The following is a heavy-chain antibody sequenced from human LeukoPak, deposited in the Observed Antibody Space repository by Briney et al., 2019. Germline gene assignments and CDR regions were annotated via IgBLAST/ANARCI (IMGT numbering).Heavy chain of an antibody. CDR1: GYTFTDYY. Sequence: ASVKVSCKASGYTFTDYYMHWGQQAPGKGLEWMGRVDPEDGETIYAEKFQGRVTITADTSTDTAYMELSSLRSEDTAVYYCATGSDYYGSGDDAFDIWGQGTMVTVSS. CDR2: VDPEDGET. J-gene: IGHJ3*02. CDR3: ATGSDYYGSGDDAFDI. V-gene: IGHV1-69-2*01. D-gene: IGHD3-10*01.